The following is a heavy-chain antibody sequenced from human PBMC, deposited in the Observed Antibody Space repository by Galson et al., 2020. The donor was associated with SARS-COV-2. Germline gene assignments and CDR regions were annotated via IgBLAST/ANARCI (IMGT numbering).Heavy chain of an antibody. D-gene: IGHD4-17*01. CDR3: ARALIGDYTNWYFDL. J-gene: IGHJ2*01. Sequence: SQTLSLTCTVSGGSISSGDYYWSWIRQPPGKGLEWIGYIYYSGSTYYNPSLKSRVTISVDTSKNQFSLKLSSVTAADTAVYYCARALIGDYTNWYFDLWGRGTLVTVSS. CDR2: IYYSGST. CDR1: GGSISSGDYY. V-gene: IGHV4-30-4*01.